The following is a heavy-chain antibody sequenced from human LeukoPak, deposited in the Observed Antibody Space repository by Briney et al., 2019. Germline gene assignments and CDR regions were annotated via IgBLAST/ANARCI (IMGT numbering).Heavy chain of an antibody. V-gene: IGHV3-23*01. J-gene: IGHJ3*02. D-gene: IGHD3-22*01. CDR2: ISGSGGST. Sequence: GGSLRLSCAPSGFTFRGYAMSWVRQAPGKGLEWVSAISGSGGSTYYAESVKGRFTISRENSKNTLYLQMNSLRAEDTAVYYCATSSGGRAFDIWGQGTMVTVSS. CDR3: ATSSGGRAFDI. CDR1: GFTFRGYA.